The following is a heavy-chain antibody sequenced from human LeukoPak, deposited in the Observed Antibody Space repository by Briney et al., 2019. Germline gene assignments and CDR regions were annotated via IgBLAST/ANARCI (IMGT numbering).Heavy chain of an antibody. J-gene: IGHJ3*02. CDR1: SGSISTSNYY. CDR2: IFYSGST. V-gene: IGHV4-39*07. CDR3: AREDTAMVDAFDI. D-gene: IGHD5-18*01. Sequence: SETLSLTCTVSSGSISTSNYYWGWVRQPPGKALEWIGNIFYSGSTYYSPSLKSRVTISLDTSRNQFSLKLSSVTAADTAVYYCAREDTAMVDAFDIWGQGTMVTVSS.